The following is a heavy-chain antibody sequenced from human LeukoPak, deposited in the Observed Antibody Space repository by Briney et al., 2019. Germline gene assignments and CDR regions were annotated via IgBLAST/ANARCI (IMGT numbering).Heavy chain of an antibody. V-gene: IGHV3-23*01. CDR2: ISGSGVST. J-gene: IGHJ4*02. Sequence: GGSLRLPCAASGFTFSSYAMSWVRQAPGKGLEWVSAISGSGVSTYYADSVKGRFTISRDNSKNTLYLQMNSLRAEDTAVYYCAKRHYDFWSGYQNQMYYFDYWGQGTLVTVSS. CDR1: GFTFSSYA. CDR3: AKRHYDFWSGYQNQMYYFDY. D-gene: IGHD3-3*01.